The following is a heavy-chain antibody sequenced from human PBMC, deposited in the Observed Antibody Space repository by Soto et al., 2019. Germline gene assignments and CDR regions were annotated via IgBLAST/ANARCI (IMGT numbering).Heavy chain of an antibody. Sequence: QITLKESGPTLVKPTQTLTLTCTFSGFSLSTSGVGVGWIRQPPGKALEWLALIYWNDDKRYSPSLKSRLTITRNPSKNQVVLTMTNLAPVDTPTYYCAHIYLCLGEWFSAPWGQGPLVTVS. V-gene: IGHV2-5*01. J-gene: IGHJ5*02. D-gene: IGHD3-16*01. CDR3: AHIYLCLGEWFSAP. CDR1: GFSLSTSGVG. CDR2: IYWNDDK.